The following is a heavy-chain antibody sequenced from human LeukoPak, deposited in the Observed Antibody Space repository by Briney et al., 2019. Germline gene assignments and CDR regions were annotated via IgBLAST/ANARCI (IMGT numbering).Heavy chain of an antibody. CDR3: ARDCGPDYYDSSGYYYDWFDP. CDR2: ISSSSSYI. V-gene: IGHV3-21*01. J-gene: IGHJ5*02. CDR1: GFTFSSYS. Sequence: KPGGSPRLSCAASGFTFSSYSMNWVRQAPGKGLEWVSSISSSSSYIYYADSVKGRFTISRDNAKNSLYLQMNSLRAEDTAVYYCARDCGPDYYDSSGYYYDWFDPWGQGTLVTVSS. D-gene: IGHD3-22*01.